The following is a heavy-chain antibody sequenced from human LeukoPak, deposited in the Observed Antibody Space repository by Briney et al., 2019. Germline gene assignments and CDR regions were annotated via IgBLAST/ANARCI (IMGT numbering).Heavy chain of an antibody. V-gene: IGHV4-31*03. Sequence: PSETLSLTCTVSGGSISSGGYYWSWIRQHPGKGLEWIGYIYYSGSTYYNPSLKSRVTISVDTSKNQFSLKLSSVTAADTAVYYCAGGSLVAKDAFDIWGQGTMVTVSS. CDR2: IYYSGST. CDR1: GGSISSGGYY. D-gene: IGHD5-12*01. CDR3: AGGSLVAKDAFDI. J-gene: IGHJ3*02.